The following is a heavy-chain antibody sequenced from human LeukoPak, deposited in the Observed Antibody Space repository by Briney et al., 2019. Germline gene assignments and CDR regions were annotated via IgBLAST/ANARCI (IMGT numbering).Heavy chain of an antibody. J-gene: IGHJ4*02. D-gene: IGHD4-23*01. CDR3: ARHPDYGGNYPFDY. CDR2: IYHSGST. V-gene: IGHV4-38-2*01. CDR1: GYSISSGYY. Sequence: KASETLSLTCAVSGYSISSGYYWGWIRQPPGKGLEWIGSIYHSGSTYYNPSLKSRVTISVDTSKNQFSLKLSSVTAADTAVYYCARHPDYGGNYPFDYWGQGTLVTVSS.